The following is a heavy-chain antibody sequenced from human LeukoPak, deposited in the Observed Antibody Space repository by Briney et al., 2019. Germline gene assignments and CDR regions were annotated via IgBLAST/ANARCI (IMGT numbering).Heavy chain of an antibody. CDR2: ISSSSTI. Sequence: GGSLRLSCAASGFTFSTYSMNWVRQAPGKGLEWISYISSSSTIYYADSVKGRFTISRDNAKNSLYLQMNSLRDEDTAVYYCAREKSLCFDYWGQGTLVTVSS. J-gene: IGHJ4*02. V-gene: IGHV3-48*02. CDR3: AREKSLCFDY. CDR1: GFTFSTYS.